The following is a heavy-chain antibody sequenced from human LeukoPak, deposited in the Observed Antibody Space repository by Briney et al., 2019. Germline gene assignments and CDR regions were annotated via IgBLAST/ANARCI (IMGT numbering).Heavy chain of an antibody. V-gene: IGHV3-7*01. CDR1: GFTFSTYC. D-gene: IGHD5-12*01. CDR3: ASEASFAMGV. J-gene: IGHJ6*03. CDR2: IKPDGDEK. Sequence: PGGSLRLSCAASGFTFSTYCMTWLRQTPGKGLEWVANIKPDGDEKYYVDSVKGRFTISRDNAKNSLYLQMDSLTAEDTAVYYCASEASFAMGVWGKGTTVTISS.